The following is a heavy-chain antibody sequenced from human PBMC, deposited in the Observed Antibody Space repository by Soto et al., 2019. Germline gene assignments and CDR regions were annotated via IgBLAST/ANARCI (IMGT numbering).Heavy chain of an antibody. CDR1: DGSISTYDW. Sequence: QVQLHESGPGLVKPSETLSLTCVVSDGSISTYDWWPWVRQPPGTGLEWIGKMFHSGGADYSPSLKSRVTISADSSKNHFSLRLTAVTAADTAVYYCATGNVDAMLEYWGQGNQVAVSS. CDR3: ATGNVDAMLEY. J-gene: IGHJ4*02. CDR2: MFHSGGA. V-gene: IGHV4-4*02.